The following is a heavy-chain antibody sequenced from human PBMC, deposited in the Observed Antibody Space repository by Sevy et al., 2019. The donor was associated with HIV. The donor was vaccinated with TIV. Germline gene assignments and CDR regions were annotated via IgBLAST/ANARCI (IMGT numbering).Heavy chain of an antibody. Sequence: GGSLRLSCEASGFTFSDYNMHWVRQAPGKGLEWVALIRSDGSKKYYADSVKGRFTISRDNSKNTVYLQMNSLRANDTAVFYCAGGEGYRGLYFDYWGQGSLVTVSS. CDR3: AGGEGYRGLYFDY. J-gene: IGHJ4*02. CDR1: GFTFSDYN. V-gene: IGHV3-30*02. D-gene: IGHD5-12*01. CDR2: IRSDGSKK.